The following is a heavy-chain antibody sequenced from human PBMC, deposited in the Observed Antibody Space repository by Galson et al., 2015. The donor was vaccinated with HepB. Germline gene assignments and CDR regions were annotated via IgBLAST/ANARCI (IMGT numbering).Heavy chain of an antibody. J-gene: IGHJ4*02. Sequence: SVKVSCKASGSTFTSYDINWVRQATGQGLEWMGWMNPNSGNTGYAQKFQGRITMTRDTSISTAYMELSSLRSEDTAVYYCARVAYSSGWYRGRKEFDYWGQGTLVTVSS. CDR1: GSTFTSYD. D-gene: IGHD6-19*01. V-gene: IGHV1-8*01. CDR3: ARVAYSSGWYRGRKEFDY. CDR2: MNPNSGNT.